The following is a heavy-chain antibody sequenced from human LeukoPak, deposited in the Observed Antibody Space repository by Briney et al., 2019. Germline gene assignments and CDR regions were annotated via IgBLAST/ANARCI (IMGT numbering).Heavy chain of an antibody. CDR1: GYTFTSYG. CDR2: MNPNSGNT. V-gene: IGHV1-8*01. J-gene: IGHJ5*02. D-gene: IGHD6-13*01. Sequence: ASVKVSCKASGYTFTSYGINWVRQATGQGLEWMGWMNPNSGNTGYAQKFQGRVTMTRNTSISTAYMELSSLRSEDTAVYYCASYPIAAAGVEFDPWGQGTLVTVSS. CDR3: ASYPIAAAGVEFDP.